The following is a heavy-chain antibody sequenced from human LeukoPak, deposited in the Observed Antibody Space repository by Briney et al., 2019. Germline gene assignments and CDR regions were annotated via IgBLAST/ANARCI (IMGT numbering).Heavy chain of an antibody. D-gene: IGHD3-9*01. CDR3: LSVDILTGYYFYFMDV. CDR1: GFTVSSNY. J-gene: IGHJ6*03. CDR2: INSDGSST. V-gene: IGHV3-74*01. Sequence: GGSLRLSCAASGFTVSSNYMSWVRQAPGKGLVWVSRINSDGSSTSYADSVKGRFSISRDNAKNTLYLQMNSLRAEDTAVYYCLSVDILTGYYFYFMDVWGKGTTVTVSS.